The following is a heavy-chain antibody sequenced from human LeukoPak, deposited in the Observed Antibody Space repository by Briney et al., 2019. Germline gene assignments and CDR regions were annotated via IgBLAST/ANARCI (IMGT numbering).Heavy chain of an antibody. V-gene: IGHV5-51*01. J-gene: IGHJ4*02. CDR2: IYPGDSDA. CDR1: GYSLTSYW. Sequence: GESLKISCKGSGYSLTSYWIGWVRQMPGKGLKWMGIIYPGDSDARYSPSLQGKVTNSSDKSISTAYLQWSSLKASDTAMYYCARRRDLYSGSYYPFDYWGQGTLVTVSS. D-gene: IGHD1-26*01. CDR3: ARRRDLYSGSYYPFDY.